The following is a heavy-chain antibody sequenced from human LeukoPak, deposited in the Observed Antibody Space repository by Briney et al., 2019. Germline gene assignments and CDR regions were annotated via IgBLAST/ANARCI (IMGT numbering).Heavy chain of an antibody. CDR1: GGSISSSSYY. CDR2: INHSGST. Sequence: SETLSLTCTVSGGSISSSSYYWGWIRQPPGKGLEWIGEINHSGSTNYNPSLKSRVTISVDTSKNQFSLKLSSVTAADTAVYYCARRFRAGPIDYWGQGTLVTVSS. D-gene: IGHD1-1*01. CDR3: ARRFRAGPIDY. J-gene: IGHJ4*02. V-gene: IGHV4-39*07.